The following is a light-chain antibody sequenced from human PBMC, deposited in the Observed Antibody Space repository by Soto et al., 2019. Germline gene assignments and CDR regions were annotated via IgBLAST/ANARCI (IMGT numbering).Light chain of an antibody. CDR1: QALSNY. V-gene: IGKV1-9*01. CDR2: SAS. J-gene: IGKJ4*01. Sequence: IQLTQSPSVLSASDGDTVTISCRASQALSNYLAWYQQKPGKAPDLLIYSASTLQSGVPSRFSGSGSETEFSLTIRALQPEDFATYYCQQLSRYPLPFAGGTKVDIK. CDR3: QQLSRYPLP.